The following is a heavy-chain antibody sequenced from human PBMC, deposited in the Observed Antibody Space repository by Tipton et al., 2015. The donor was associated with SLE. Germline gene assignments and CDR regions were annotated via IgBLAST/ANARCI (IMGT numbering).Heavy chain of an antibody. CDR1: GGSFNSYY. J-gene: IGHJ4*02. CDR3: AREGGSYTAFDY. CDR2: MYYTGST. V-gene: IGHV4-59*01. D-gene: IGHD1-26*01. Sequence: TLSLTCAVSGGSFNSYYGSWVRQAPGKGLEWIGYMYYTGSTNYHPSLKSRVTISVDTSKNQFSLNLSSVTAADTAVYYCAREGGSYTAFDYWGQGTLVTVSS.